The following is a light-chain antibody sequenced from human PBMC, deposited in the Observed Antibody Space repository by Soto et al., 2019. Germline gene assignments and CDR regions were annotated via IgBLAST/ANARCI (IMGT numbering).Light chain of an antibody. J-gene: IGKJ1*01. V-gene: IGKV1-9*01. Sequence: IQLTQSPSSLAASVGDRVTITCRASQGISTYLGWYQQRPGKAPKLLIYAASTLQSGVSSRFSGSGSGTDFTLTISSLKPDDFSTFYCQQYNNYPWTFGQGTKVE. CDR2: AAS. CDR3: QQYNNYPWT. CDR1: QGISTY.